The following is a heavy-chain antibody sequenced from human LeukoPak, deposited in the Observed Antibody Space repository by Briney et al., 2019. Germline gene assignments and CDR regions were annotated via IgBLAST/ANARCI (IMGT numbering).Heavy chain of an antibody. J-gene: IGHJ4*02. Sequence: ASVKVSCKASGYTFTDYYIHWVRQPPGQGLEWLGWINPNSGGTNYAQKFQGRVTVTRDTSINTAYMEVSRLRFDDTAVYYCATMGATNFDHWGQGTLVTVSS. D-gene: IGHD1-26*01. CDR2: INPNSGGT. CDR1: GYTFTDYY. V-gene: IGHV1-2*02. CDR3: ATMGATNFDH.